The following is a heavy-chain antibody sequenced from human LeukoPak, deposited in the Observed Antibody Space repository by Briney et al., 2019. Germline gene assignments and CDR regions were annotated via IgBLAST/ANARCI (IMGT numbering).Heavy chain of an antibody. CDR3: ARHHHYYDSSGYPQFDP. J-gene: IGHJ5*02. D-gene: IGHD3-22*01. Sequence: GGSLRLSCAASGFTFDNYGMSWVRQAPGKGLEWVSGINWNGGSTGYADSVKGRFTISRDNAKNSLYLQMNSLRAEDTALYYCARHHHYYDSSGYPQFDPWGQGTLATVSS. CDR2: INWNGGST. CDR1: GFTFDNYG. V-gene: IGHV3-20*04.